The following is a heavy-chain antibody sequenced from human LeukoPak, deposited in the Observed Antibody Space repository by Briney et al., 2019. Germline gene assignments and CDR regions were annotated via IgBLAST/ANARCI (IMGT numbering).Heavy chain of an antibody. CDR2: INHSGST. J-gene: IGHJ4*02. CDR3: ARGTNY. V-gene: IGHV4-34*01. Sequence: SETLSLTCAVYGGSFSGYYLSWIRQPPGKGLEWIGEINHSGSTNYNPSLKNRVTISVDTSNNQFSLKLSSVTAADTAVYYCARGTNYWGQGTLVTVSS. CDR1: GGSFSGYY.